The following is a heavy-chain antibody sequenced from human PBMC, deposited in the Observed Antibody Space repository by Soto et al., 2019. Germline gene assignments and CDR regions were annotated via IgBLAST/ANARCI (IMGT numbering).Heavy chain of an antibody. CDR3: ARVGPRYYYNSSGYYSL. V-gene: IGHV1-24*01. CDR2: FDPEDGET. CDR1: GYTLTELS. Sequence: ASVKVSCKVSGYTLTELSMHWVRQAPGKGLEWMGGFDPEDGETIYAQKVQGRVTMTEDTSTDTAYMELSSLRSEDTAVYYCARVGPRYYYNSSGYYSLWGQGTLVTVSS. D-gene: IGHD3-22*01. J-gene: IGHJ4*02.